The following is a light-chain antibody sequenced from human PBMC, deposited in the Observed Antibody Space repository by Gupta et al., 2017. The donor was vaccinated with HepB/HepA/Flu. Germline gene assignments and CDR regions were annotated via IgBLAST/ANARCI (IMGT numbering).Light chain of an antibody. V-gene: IGLV3-1*01. J-gene: IGLJ2*01. Sequence: SYELTQPPSVSVSPGQTASITCSGDKLGDKYACWYQQKPGQSPVMVIYQDSKRPSVIPERFSGSNSGNTATLTISGTHAMDEADYYCQAWDSSHVVFGGGTKLTVL. CDR2: QDS. CDR3: QAWDSSHVV. CDR1: KLGDKY.